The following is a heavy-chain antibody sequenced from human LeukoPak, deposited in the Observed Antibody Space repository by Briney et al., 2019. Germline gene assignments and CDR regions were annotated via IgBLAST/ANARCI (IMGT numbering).Heavy chain of an antibody. CDR2: INPNSGST. D-gene: IGHD3-10*01. J-gene: IGHJ4*02. CDR3: ARSEYYGSGSFDY. CDR1: VYTFTSHY. Sequence: ASVKVSCKASVYTFTSHYINWVLQAPGQGLEWMGIINPNSGSTDYAQKFRGRVILTRDTSTSTFYMELSSLRSEDSAVYYCARSEYYGSGSFDYWGQGTLVTVS. V-gene: IGHV1-46*01.